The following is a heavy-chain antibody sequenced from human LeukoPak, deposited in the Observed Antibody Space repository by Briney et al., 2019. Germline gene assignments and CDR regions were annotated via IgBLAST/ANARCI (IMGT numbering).Heavy chain of an antibody. D-gene: IGHD2-2*01. V-gene: IGHV3-20*04. CDR1: GFTFDDYG. CDR3: ARGGRYCSSTSCQKFDY. CDR2: INWNGGST. Sequence: GGSLRLSCAASGFTFDDYGMSWVRQAPGKGLEWVSGINWNGGSTGYADSVKGRFTISRDNAKNSLYLQMNSLRAEDTAVYYCARGGRYCSSTSCQKFDYWGQGTLVTVSS. J-gene: IGHJ4*02.